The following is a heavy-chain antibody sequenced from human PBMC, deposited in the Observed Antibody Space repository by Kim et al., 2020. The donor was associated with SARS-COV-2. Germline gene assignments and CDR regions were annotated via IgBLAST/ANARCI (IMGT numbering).Heavy chain of an antibody. V-gene: IGHV3-33*01. CDR3: ARDFAGALGLVGY. D-gene: IGHD1-26*01. CDR2: IWYDGSNK. J-gene: IGHJ4*02. Sequence: GGSLRLSCAASGFTFSSYGMHWVRQAPGKGLEWVAVIWYDGSNKYYADSVKGRFTISRDNSKNTLYLQMNSLRAEDTAVYYCARDFAGALGLVGYWGQGTLVTVSS. CDR1: GFTFSSYG.